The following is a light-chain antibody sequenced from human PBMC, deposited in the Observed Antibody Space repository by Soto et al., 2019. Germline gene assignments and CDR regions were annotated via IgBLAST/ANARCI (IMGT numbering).Light chain of an antibody. CDR1: QDISNY. V-gene: IGKV1-33*01. J-gene: IGKJ3*01. Sequence: DIQMTQSPSSLSASVGDRVTITCQASQDISNYLNWYQEKPGKAPKLLIYDASNLETGVPSRFSGSGSGTDFTFTISSLQPEDIATYYCQLYDKLPPSFTFGPGTKVDIK. CDR3: QLYDKLPPSFT. CDR2: DAS.